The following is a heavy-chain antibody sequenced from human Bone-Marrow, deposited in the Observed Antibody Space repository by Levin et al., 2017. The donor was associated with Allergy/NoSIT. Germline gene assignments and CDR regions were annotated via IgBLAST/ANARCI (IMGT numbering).Heavy chain of an antibody. D-gene: IGHD2-15*01. CDR2: IKSRNDGGTT. CDR1: VFNFTIAX. Sequence: LSLTCAASVFNFTIAXMSCVRXXXXXGLEWVGRIKSRNDGGTTDYAAPVKGRFIISKDVSKNTLYLQMNSLKTQDTAVYYCSTEGGHCSGGSCYLLPFYYGMDVWGQGTTVTVSS. V-gene: IGHV3-15*01. CDR3: STEGGHCSGGSCYLLPFYYGMDV. J-gene: IGHJ6*02.